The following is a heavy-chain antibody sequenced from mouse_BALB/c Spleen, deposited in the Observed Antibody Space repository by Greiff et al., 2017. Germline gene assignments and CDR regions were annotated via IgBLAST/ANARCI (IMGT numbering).Heavy chain of an antibody. D-gene: IGHD2-3*01. CDR2: IDPANGNT. CDR3: ARDDGYNYAMDY. V-gene: IGHV14-3*02. J-gene: IGHJ4*01. Sequence: VQLKESGAELVKPGASVKLSCTASGFNIKDTYMHWVKQRPEQGLEWIGRIDPANGNTKYDPKFQGKATITADTSSNTAYLQLSSLTSEDTAVYYCARDDGYNYAMDYWGQGTSVTVSS. CDR1: GFNIKDTY.